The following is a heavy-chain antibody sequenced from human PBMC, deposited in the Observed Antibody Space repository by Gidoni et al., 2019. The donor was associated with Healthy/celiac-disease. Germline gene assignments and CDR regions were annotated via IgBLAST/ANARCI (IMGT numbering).Heavy chain of an antibody. CDR2: ISYDGSNK. CDR3: ARPPTGSSGLENNWFDP. D-gene: IGHD3-22*01. V-gene: IGHV3-30-3*01. CDR1: GFTFSSYA. Sequence: QVQLVESGGGVVQPGRSLRLYCADSGFTFSSYAMNWVHQAPGTGLEWVAVISYDGSNKFYADSVKGRFTISRDNSKNTLYLQMNSLRAEDTALYYCARPPTGSSGLENNWFDPWGQGTLVTVSS. J-gene: IGHJ5*02.